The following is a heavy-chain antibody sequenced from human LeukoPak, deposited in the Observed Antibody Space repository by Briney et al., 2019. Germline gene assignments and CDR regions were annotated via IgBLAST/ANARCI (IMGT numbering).Heavy chain of an antibody. CDR1: SGSSSSYY. CDR3: AGGNPSGRPGIGFDY. D-gene: IGHD1-26*01. CDR2: VHYSETS. J-gene: IGHJ4*02. V-gene: IGHV4-59*01. Sequence: SETLSLTCTVSSGSSSSYYWSWIRQPPGKGLEWIGHVHYSETSRYNPSLERRVRITVDTSKNHFSLRLSSVTAADTAVYYCAGGNPSGRPGIGFDYWGQGALVTVSS.